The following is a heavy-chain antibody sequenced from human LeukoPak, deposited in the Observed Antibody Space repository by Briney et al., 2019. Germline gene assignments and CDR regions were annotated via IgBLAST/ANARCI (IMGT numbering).Heavy chain of an antibody. D-gene: IGHD2-15*01. CDR2: IYHSGST. CDR1: GGSISSGGYS. V-gene: IGHV4-30-2*01. Sequence: SETLSLTCAVSGGSISSGGYSWSWIRQPPGKGLEWLGYIYHSGSTYYNPSLKSRVTIPVDRSKNQFSLKLSSVTAADTAVYYCARGGGAAPYYYYGMDVWGQGTTVTVSS. J-gene: IGHJ6*02. CDR3: ARGGGAAPYYYYGMDV.